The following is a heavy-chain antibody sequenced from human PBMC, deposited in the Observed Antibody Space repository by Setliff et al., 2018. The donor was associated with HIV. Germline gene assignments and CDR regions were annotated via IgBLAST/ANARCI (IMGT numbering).Heavy chain of an antibody. Sequence: SGGSLRLSCAASGFTFNTYAMSWVRQAPGKGLEWVSVISGSGASTFYADSVKGRFTISRDNSKGTLYLQMNGLRVEDTAVYYCAKDGISGGAYPPYYFDYWGHGTLVTVSS. CDR1: GFTFNTYA. D-gene: IGHD2-15*01. CDR2: ISGSGAST. CDR3: AKDGISGGAYPPYYFDY. V-gene: IGHV3-23*01. J-gene: IGHJ4*01.